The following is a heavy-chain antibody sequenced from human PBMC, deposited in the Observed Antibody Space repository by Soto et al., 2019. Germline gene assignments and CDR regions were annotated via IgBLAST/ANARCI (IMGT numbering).Heavy chain of an antibody. D-gene: IGHD5-18*01. CDR3: ARDGGYSYGYLGWFDP. V-gene: IGHV3-30-3*01. J-gene: IGHJ5*02. CDR1: GFTFSSYA. CDR2: ISYDGSNK. Sequence: QVQLVESGGGVVQPGRSLRLSCAASGFTFSSYAMHWVRQAPGKGLEGVAVISYDGSNKYYADSVKGRFTISRDNSKNTLYLQMNSLRAEDTAVYYCARDGGYSYGYLGWFDPWGQGTLVTVSS.